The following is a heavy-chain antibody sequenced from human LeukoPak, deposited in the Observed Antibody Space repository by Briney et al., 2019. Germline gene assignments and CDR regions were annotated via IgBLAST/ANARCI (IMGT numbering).Heavy chain of an antibody. CDR1: GGSISSSSYY. CDR2: IYYSGST. D-gene: IGHD3-10*01. Sequence: PSETLSLTCTVSGGSISSSSYYWGWIRQPPGKGLEWIGSIYYSGSTYYNPSLKSRVTISVDTSKNQFSLKLSSVTTADTAVYYCARVPSGRRHYFDYWGQGTLVTVSS. CDR3: ARVPSGRRHYFDY. V-gene: IGHV4-39*07. J-gene: IGHJ4*02.